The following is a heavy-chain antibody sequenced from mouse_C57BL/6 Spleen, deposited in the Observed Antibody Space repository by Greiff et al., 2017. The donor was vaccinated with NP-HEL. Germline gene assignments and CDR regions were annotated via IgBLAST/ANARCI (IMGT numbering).Heavy chain of an antibody. CDR3: ARSIYSSWFAY. D-gene: IGHD2-1*01. Sequence: VQLKESGPVLVKPGASVKMSCKASGYTFTDYYMNWVKQSHGKSLEWIGVINPYNGGTSYNQKFKGKATLTVDKSSSTAYMELNSLTSEDSAVYYCARSIYSSWFAYWGQGTLVTVSA. CDR1: GYTFTDYY. CDR2: INPYNGGT. J-gene: IGHJ3*01. V-gene: IGHV1-19*01.